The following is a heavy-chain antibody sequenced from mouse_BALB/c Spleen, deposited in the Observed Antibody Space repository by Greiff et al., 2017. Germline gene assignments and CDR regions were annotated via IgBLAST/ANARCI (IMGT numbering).Heavy chain of an antibody. CDR3: ARRGVDAMDY. Sequence: VQLQESGAALVRPGVSVKISCKGSGYTFTDYAMHWVKQSHAKSLEWIGVISTYYGDASYNQKFKGKATMTVDKSSSTAYMELARLTSEDSAIYYCARRGVDAMDYWGQGTSVTVSS. V-gene: IGHV1S137*01. D-gene: IGHD1-1*01. CDR1: GYTFTDYA. CDR2: ISTYYGDA. J-gene: IGHJ4*01.